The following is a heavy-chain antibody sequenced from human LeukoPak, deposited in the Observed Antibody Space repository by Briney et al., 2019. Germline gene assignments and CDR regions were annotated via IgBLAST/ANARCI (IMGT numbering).Heavy chain of an antibody. CDR1: GFTFSSYA. V-gene: IGHV3-30-3*01. CDR2: ISYDGSNK. D-gene: IGHD5-18*01. Sequence: GGSLRLSCAASGFTFSSYAMHWVRQAPGKGLEWVAVISYDGSNKYYADSVKGRFTISRDNSKNTLYLQMNSLRAEDTAVYYCARDRYSHFDYWGQGTLVTVSP. CDR3: ARDRYSHFDY. J-gene: IGHJ4*02.